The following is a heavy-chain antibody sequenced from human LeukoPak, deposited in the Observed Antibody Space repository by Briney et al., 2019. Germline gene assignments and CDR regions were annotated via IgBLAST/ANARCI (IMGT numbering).Heavy chain of an antibody. V-gene: IGHV4-59*01. J-gene: IGHJ6*02. CDR1: GGSISSYY. CDR3: AGDSGDYDSSGYLMDV. Sequence: SETLSLTCTVSGGSISSYYWSWIRQPPGKGLEWIGYIYYSGSTNYNPSLKSRVTISVDTSKNQFSLKLSSVTAADTAVYYCAGDSGDYDSSGYLMDVWGQGTTVTVSS. CDR2: IYYSGST. D-gene: IGHD3-22*01.